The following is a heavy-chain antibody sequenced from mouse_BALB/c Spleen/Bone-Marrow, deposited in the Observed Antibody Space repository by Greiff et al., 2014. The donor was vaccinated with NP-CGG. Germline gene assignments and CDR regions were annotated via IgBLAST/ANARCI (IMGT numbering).Heavy chain of an antibody. J-gene: IGHJ4*01. Sequence: VQLQQSGAELVKPGASVKLSCTASGFNIKDTYMHWVKQRPEQGLEWIVRIDPANGNTKYDPKFQGKATITADASSNTAYLQLSSLTSEDTAVYYCARRGYYGNYYYAMDYWGQGTSVTVSS. V-gene: IGHV14-3*02. CDR2: IDPANGNT. CDR3: ARRGYYGNYYYAMDY. D-gene: IGHD2-1*01. CDR1: GFNIKDTY.